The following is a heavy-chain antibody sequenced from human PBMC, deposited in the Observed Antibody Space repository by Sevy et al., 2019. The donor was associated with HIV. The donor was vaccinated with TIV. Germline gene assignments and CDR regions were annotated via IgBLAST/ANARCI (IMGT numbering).Heavy chain of an antibody. CDR3: SREGEYSVHYYHGMDV. Sequence: GGSLRLSCAASGFTFSSYSMNWVRQAPGKGLEWVSSISSSSSYIYYADSVKGRFTISRDNAKNSLYLQMNSLRAEDTAVYYCSREGEYSVHYYHGMDVWGQGTTVTVSS. D-gene: IGHD6-6*01. CDR1: GFTFSSYS. CDR2: ISSSSSYI. J-gene: IGHJ6*02. V-gene: IGHV3-21*01.